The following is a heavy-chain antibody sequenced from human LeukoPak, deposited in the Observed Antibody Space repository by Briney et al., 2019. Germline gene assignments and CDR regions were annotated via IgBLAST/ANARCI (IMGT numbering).Heavy chain of an antibody. J-gene: IGHJ5*02. CDR3: ASGTSSWSWFDP. Sequence: SETLSLTCSVSGASTSNYYWSWIRQPPGKGLEWIGFIYSTGSTNYNPSLKSRVTISVDTSKRQFSLKLNSVTAADTAVYYCASGTSSWSWFDPWGQGTLVTVSS. D-gene: IGHD2-2*01. CDR1: GASTSNYY. V-gene: IGHV4-59*01. CDR2: IYSTGST.